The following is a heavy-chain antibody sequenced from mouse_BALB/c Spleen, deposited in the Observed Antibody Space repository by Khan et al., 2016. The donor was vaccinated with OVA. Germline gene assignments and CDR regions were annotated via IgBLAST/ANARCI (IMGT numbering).Heavy chain of an antibody. Sequence: EVQLQESGPGLVTPSQSLSLTCTVSGYSITSDYAWNWIRQFPGNKLEWMGYIKYSGSTSYNPSLKSRISITRDTSKNQFFLQLNSVTTEGLATYYCARSETITTVGAADFDYRGEGTTLTISS. CDR1: GYSITSDYA. J-gene: IGHJ2*01. CDR3: ARSETITTVGAADFDY. V-gene: IGHV3-2*02. CDR2: IKYSGST. D-gene: IGHD1-1*01.